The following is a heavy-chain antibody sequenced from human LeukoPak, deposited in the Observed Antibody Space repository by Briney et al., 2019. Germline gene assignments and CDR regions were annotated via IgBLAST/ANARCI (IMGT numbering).Heavy chain of an antibody. D-gene: IGHD6-6*01. V-gene: IGHV1-2*02. CDR3: ARRYSDSSEGFDY. J-gene: IGHJ4*02. CDR2: INPNSGST. CDR1: GYTFTGYY. Sequence: ASVKVSCKASGYTFTGYYMHWVRQAPGQGLEWMGWINPNSGSTNYAQKFQGRVTMTRDTSISTAYMEPSGLRSDDTAVYYCARRYSDSSEGFDYWGQGTLVTVSS.